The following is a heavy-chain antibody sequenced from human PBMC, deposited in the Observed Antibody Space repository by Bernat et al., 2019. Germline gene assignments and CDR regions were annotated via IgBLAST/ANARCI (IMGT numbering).Heavy chain of an antibody. V-gene: IGHV2-5*02. Sequence: QITLKESGPTLVKPTQTLMLTCTFSGLSLSTSGVGVGWIRQPPGKALEWLALIYWDDDKRYSPSLKSRLTITKDTSKNQVVLTMTNMDPVDTATYYCAHRPPIHYGMDVWGQGTTVTVSS. CDR3: AHRPPIHYGMDV. CDR1: GLSLSTSGVG. CDR2: IYWDDDK. D-gene: IGHD6-6*01. J-gene: IGHJ6*02.